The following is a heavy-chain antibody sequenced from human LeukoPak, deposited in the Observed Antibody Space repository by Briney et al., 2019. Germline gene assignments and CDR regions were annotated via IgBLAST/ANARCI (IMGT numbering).Heavy chain of an antibody. D-gene: IGHD6-13*01. CDR1: GFTFSSYE. CDR3: ARKDKLVGSLGY. Sequence: GGSLGLSCAASGFTFSSYEMNWVRQAPGKGLEWVSYISSSGSTIYYADSVKGRFTISRDNAKNSLYLQMNSLRAEDTAVYYCARKDKLVGSLGYWGQGTLVTVSS. V-gene: IGHV3-48*03. J-gene: IGHJ4*02. CDR2: ISSSGSTI.